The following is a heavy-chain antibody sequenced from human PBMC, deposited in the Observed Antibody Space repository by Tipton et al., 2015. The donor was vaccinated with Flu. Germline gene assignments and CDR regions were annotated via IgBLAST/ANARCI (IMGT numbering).Heavy chain of an antibody. V-gene: IGHV3-48*03. D-gene: IGHD7-27*01. CDR1: GFTFSSYE. Sequence: SLRLSCAASGFTFSSYEMNWVRQAPGKGLEWLSYISSSGSTISYADSVRGRFTISRDNAKNSLYLQLNSLRAEDTALYYCATLTGDDYWGQGALVTVSS. CDR3: ATLTGDDY. J-gene: IGHJ4*02. CDR2: ISSSGSTI.